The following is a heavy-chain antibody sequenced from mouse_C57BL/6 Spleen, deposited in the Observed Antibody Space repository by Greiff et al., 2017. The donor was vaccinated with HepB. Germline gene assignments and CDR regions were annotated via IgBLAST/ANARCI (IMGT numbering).Heavy chain of an antibody. Sequence: QVQLQQSGAELVRPGASVTLSCKASGYTFTVYEMHWVKQTPVHGLEWIGAIDPETGGTAYNQKFKGKAILTADKSSSTAYMELRSLTSEDSAVYYCTRGLGLYWYFDVWGTGTTVTVSS. CDR2: IDPETGGT. CDR3: TRGLGLYWYFDV. V-gene: IGHV1-15*01. J-gene: IGHJ1*03. CDR1: GYTFTVYE. D-gene: IGHD4-1*01.